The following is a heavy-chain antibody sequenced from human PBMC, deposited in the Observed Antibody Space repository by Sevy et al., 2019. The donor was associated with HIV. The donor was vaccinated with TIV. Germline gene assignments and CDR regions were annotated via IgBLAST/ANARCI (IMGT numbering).Heavy chain of an antibody. V-gene: IGHV4-61*02. J-gene: IGHJ4*02. CDR2: IHASGST. Sequence: SETLSITCTVSGGSISSGKYYWSWIRQPAGKGLEWIGRIHASGSTNYKSSLKSRVTMSVDTSKNQFSLRVTSVTAADTAVYYCARLVREGATYPDYWGQGTLVTVSS. D-gene: IGHD1-26*01. CDR3: ARLVREGATYPDY. CDR1: GGSISSGKYY.